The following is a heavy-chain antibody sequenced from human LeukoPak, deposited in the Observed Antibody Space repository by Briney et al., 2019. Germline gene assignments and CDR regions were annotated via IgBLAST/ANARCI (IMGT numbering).Heavy chain of an antibody. CDR2: ISGSGSST. CDR1: GGSFSGYY. D-gene: IGHD3-3*01. CDR3: AKVDGVTIFEVFDY. V-gene: IGHV3-23*01. Sequence: ETLSLTCAVYGGSFSGYYWSWVRQAPGKGLEWVSGISGSGSSTYYADSVKGRFTISRDNSKNTLYPQMNSLRAEDTAVYYCAKVDGVTIFEVFDYWGQGTLVTVSS. J-gene: IGHJ4*02.